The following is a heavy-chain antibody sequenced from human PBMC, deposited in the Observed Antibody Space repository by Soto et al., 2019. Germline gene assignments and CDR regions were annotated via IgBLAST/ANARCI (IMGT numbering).Heavy chain of an antibody. Sequence: SCLLLQTGKGLEWIGYIYYSGSNDYNPSLKSRVTISVDRSKNQFSLNLSSVTAADTAIYYCARESRGYDSSTRYRLDTWGQGTTVT. CDR3: ARESRGYDSSTRYRLDT. J-gene: IGHJ6*02. V-gene: IGHV4-31*02. D-gene: IGHD6-25*01. CDR2: IYYSGSN.